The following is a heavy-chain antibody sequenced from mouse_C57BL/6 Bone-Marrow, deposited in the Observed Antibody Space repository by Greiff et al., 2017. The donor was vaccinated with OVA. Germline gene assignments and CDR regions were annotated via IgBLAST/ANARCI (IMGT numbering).Heavy chain of an antibody. J-gene: IGHJ1*03. CDR1: GYTFTSYW. CDR2: IYPGSGST. V-gene: IGHV1-55*01. Sequence: VQLQQSGAELVKPGASVKMSCKASGYTFTSYWITWVKQRPGQGLEWIGDIYPGSGSTNYNEKFKSKATLTVDTSSSTAYMQLSSLTSEDSAIYYCARYGYFDVWGTGTTVTVSS. CDR3: ARYGYFDV.